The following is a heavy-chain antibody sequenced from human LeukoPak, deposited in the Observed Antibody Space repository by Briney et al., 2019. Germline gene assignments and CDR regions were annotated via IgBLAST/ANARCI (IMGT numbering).Heavy chain of an antibody. CDR3: ARDARSYCSGGSCDGFDP. V-gene: IGHV1-18*01. D-gene: IGHD2-15*01. CDR1: GYTLTSYG. Sequence: ASVKVSCKASGYTLTSYGISWVRQAPGQGLEWMGWISAYNGNTNYAQKLQGRVTMTTDTSTSTAYMELRRLRSDDTAVYYCARDARSYCSGGSCDGFDPWGQGTLVTVSS. CDR2: ISAYNGNT. J-gene: IGHJ5*02.